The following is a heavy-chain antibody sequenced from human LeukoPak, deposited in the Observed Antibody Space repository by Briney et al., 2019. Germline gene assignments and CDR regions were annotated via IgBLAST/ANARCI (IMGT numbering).Heavy chain of an antibody. CDR3: ARGLPPVMKYYFDY. J-gene: IGHJ4*02. CDR2: IRSSNSYT. Sequence: PGGSLRLSCAASGFTFSDYYMSWIRQAPGKGLERLSYIRSSNSYTNYADSVKGRFTISRDNAKNSLYLQMNSLRAEDTAMYYCARGLPPVMKYYFDYWGQGTLVTVSS. V-gene: IGHV3-11*06. D-gene: IGHD4-11*01. CDR1: GFTFSDYY.